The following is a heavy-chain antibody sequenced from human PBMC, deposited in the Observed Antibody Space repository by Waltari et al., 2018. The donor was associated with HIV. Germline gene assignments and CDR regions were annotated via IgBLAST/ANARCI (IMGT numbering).Heavy chain of an antibody. D-gene: IGHD3-22*01. CDR3: ARGPPYYYDSSGYFDS. CDR2: IGTAGDT. Sequence: EVQLVESGGGLVQPGGSLRLSCTASGFTFSNYDIHWVRQATGKGLGWVSGIGTAGDTYQPGSVKGRFTISRDNAKNSLYLQMKSLRDGDTAVYFCARGPPYYYDSSGYFDSWGQGTLVTVSS. J-gene: IGHJ4*02. CDR1: GFTFSNYD. V-gene: IGHV3-13*01.